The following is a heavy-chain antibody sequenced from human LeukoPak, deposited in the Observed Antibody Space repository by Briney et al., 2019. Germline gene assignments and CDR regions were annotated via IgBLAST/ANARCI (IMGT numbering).Heavy chain of an antibody. Sequence: GRSLRLSCAASGFTFSSYAMHWVRQAPGKGLEWVAVISYDGSNKYYADSVKGRFTISRDNSKNTLYLQMNSLRAEDTAVYYCARDHYGSGSFFDYWGQGTLVTVSS. J-gene: IGHJ4*02. D-gene: IGHD3-10*01. CDR3: ARDHYGSGSFFDY. CDR2: ISYDGSNK. CDR1: GFTFSSYA. V-gene: IGHV3-30*04.